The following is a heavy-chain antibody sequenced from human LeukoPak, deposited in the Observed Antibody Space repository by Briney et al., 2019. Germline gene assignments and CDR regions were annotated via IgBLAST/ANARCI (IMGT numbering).Heavy chain of an antibody. V-gene: IGHV3-23*01. CDR3: ARTFWNNYDPSD. Sequence: PGGSLRLSCAASGFTFSSYAMSWVRQAPGKGLEWVSAISGSGGSTYYADSVKGRFIISRDSAKNSLYLQMNSLRDEDTAVYYCARTFWNNYDPSDWGQGTLVTVSS. D-gene: IGHD3-3*01. J-gene: IGHJ4*02. CDR1: GFTFSSYA. CDR2: ISGSGGST.